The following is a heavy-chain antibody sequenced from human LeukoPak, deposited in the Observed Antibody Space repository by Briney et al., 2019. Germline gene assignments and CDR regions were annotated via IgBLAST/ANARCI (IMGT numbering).Heavy chain of an antibody. CDR3: ARVSGYSGTWYVGY. D-gene: IGHD6-13*01. CDR2: IWYDGSNK. Sequence: GGSLRLSCVASGFTFKSYGMHWVRQAPGKGLEWVAIIWYDGSNKYYADFVKGRFTTSRDNSKNTLYLQMNSLRADDTAVYCCARVSGYSGTWYVGYWGQGTLVTVSS. V-gene: IGHV3-33*01. J-gene: IGHJ4*02. CDR1: GFTFKSYG.